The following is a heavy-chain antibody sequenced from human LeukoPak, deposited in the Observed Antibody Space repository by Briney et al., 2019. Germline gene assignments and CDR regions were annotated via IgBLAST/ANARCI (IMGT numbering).Heavy chain of an antibody. J-gene: IGHJ2*01. CDR1: GYTFTSYY. Sequence: ASVKVSCKASGYTFTSYYMHWVRQAPGQGLEWMGIINPSGGSPSHAQKFQGRVNMTRDTSTSTVYMELSSLRSEDTAVYYCARVLSGDYHRGDYWYFDLWGRGTLVTVSS. D-gene: IGHD4-17*01. CDR3: ARVLSGDYHRGDYWYFDL. CDR2: INPSGGSP. V-gene: IGHV1-46*01.